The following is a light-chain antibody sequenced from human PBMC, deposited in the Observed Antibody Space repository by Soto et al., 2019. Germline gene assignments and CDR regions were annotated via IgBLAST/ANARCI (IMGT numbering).Light chain of an antibody. J-gene: IGKJ2*01. Sequence: EIVLTQSPGTLSLSPGERATLSCRASQNVRNSYLAWYQQKPGQAPRLLIYDASRRATGIPDSFSGSGSGTDFTLTISRLEPEDFAVYYCQQYGSTMYTFGQGTELEIK. CDR1: QNVRNSY. CDR2: DAS. CDR3: QQYGSTMYT. V-gene: IGKV3-20*01.